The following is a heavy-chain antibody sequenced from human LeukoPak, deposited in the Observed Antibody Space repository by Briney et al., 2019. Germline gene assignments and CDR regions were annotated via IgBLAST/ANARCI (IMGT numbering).Heavy chain of an antibody. V-gene: IGHV3-48*04. CDR1: GFTFSSYN. D-gene: IGHD1-7*01. CDR3: ARMNYVSSGWGAPFDD. CDR2: ISPSSTGI. J-gene: IGHJ4*02. Sequence: GGSLRLSCAASGFTFSSYNMDWVRQAPGEGLEWGSYISPSSTGIDYAASVRGRFTISRDNAKSSLYLQVNSLRAEDTAVYYCARMNYVSSGWGAPFDDWGQGTLVTVSS.